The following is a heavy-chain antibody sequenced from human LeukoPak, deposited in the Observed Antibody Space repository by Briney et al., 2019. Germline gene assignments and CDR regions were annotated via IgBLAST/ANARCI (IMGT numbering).Heavy chain of an antibody. Sequence: GTLRLYGANCGVKGSSVALGWVRQITGKGLEWASSISGSGGSTYHADSVKGRFTISRDSSKNTLYLQMNSLRAEDTAIYYCARVIRAAPGKGYFDYWGQGTLVTVSS. CDR3: ARVIRAAPGKGYFDY. D-gene: IGHD6-13*01. V-gene: IGHV3-23*01. J-gene: IGHJ4*02. CDR2: ISGSGGST. CDR1: GVKGSSVA.